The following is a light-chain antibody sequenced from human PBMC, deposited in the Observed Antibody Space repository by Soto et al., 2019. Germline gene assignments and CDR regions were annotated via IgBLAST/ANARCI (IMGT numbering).Light chain of an antibody. CDR1: SCNIGAGYD. J-gene: IGLJ2*01. Sequence: QSVLTQPPSVSGAPGQRVTISCTGNSCNIGAGYDVHWYQQLPGTAPKLLIYGNSNRPSGVPDRFSGSKSGTSASLAITGLQAEDEADYYCQSYDSSVSKVVFGGGTKLTVL. CDR3: QSYDSSVSKVV. V-gene: IGLV1-40*01. CDR2: GNS.